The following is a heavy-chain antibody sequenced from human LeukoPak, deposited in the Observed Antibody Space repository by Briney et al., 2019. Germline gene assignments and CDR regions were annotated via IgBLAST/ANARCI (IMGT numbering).Heavy chain of an antibody. Sequence: GSPRLSCAASGFTPRADRTHCVPQAPRRGGGRVSRIHPDGSRQEYAEHVKGRFTICSATAKDTLYLKRNSLRPEDTALYYCTMDTFGPRYYWGQGALVTVSS. CDR2: IHPDGSRQ. J-gene: IGHJ4*02. CDR1: GFTPRADR. D-gene: IGHD5-18*01. CDR3: TMDTFGPRYY. V-gene: IGHV3-74*03.